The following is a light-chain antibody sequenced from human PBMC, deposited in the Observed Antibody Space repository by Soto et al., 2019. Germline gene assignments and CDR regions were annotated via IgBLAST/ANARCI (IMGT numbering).Light chain of an antibody. CDR3: QQYNNWLWT. CDR2: GAS. Sequence: EIVMTQSPATLSVSPGERATLSCRASQNISSNLAWYQQKPGQAPRVLIDGASTRATGLPARFSGSVSGTEFTLTLSSLQSEDFAVYYCQQYNNWLWTFGQGTKVEIK. CDR1: QNISSN. J-gene: IGKJ1*01. V-gene: IGKV3-15*01.